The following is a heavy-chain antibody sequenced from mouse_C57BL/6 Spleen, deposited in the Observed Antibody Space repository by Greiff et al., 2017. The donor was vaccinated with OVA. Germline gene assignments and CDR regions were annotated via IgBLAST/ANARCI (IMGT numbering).Heavy chain of an antibody. CDR3: AREAYGSSYVGFDY. Sequence: DVQLVESGPGLVKPSQSLSLTCSVTGYSITSGYYWNWIRQFPGNKLEWMGYISYDGSNNYNPSLKNRISITRDTSKNQFFLKLNSVTTEDTTTYYCAREAYGSSYVGFDYWGQGTTLTVSS. V-gene: IGHV3-6*01. D-gene: IGHD1-1*01. CDR2: ISYDGSN. J-gene: IGHJ2*01. CDR1: GYSITSGYY.